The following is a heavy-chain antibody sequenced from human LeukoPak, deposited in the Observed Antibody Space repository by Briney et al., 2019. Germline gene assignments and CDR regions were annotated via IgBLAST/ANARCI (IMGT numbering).Heavy chain of an antibody. CDR3: ARDLLNYYGSGTPTKNWFDP. Sequence: ASVKVSCKASGYTFTGYYMHWVRQAPGQGLEWMGWINPNSGGTNYAQKFQGRVTMTRDTSISTAYMELSRLRSDDTAVYYCARDLLNYYGSGTPTKNWFDPRGQGTLVTVSS. V-gene: IGHV1-2*02. CDR1: GYTFTGYY. D-gene: IGHD3-10*01. CDR2: INPNSGGT. J-gene: IGHJ5*02.